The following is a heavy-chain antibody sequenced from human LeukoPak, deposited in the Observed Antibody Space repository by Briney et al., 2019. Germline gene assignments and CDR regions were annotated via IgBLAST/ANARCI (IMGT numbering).Heavy chain of an antibody. CDR1: GFPFSDYY. D-gene: IGHD5-18*01. J-gene: IGHJ4*02. CDR2: ISSSGSTI. Sequence: PGGSLRLSCAASGFPFSDYYMSWIRQAPGKGLEWVSYISSSGSTIYYADSVKGRFTISRDNAKNSLYLQMNSLRAEDTAVYYCARGKTYSYLPFDYWGQGTLVTVSS. V-gene: IGHV3-11*01. CDR3: ARGKTYSYLPFDY.